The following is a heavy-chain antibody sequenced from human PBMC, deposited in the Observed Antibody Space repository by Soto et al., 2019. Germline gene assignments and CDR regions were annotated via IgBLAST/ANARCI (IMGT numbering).Heavy chain of an antibody. D-gene: IGHD3-10*01. CDR2: IWYDGSNK. CDR3: ARDYYGSGSFFQH. CDR1: GFTFSSYG. J-gene: IGHJ1*01. Sequence: QVQLVESGGGVVQPGRSLRLSCAASGFTFSSYGMHWVRQAPGKGLEWVAVIWYDGSNKYYADSVKGRFTISRENSKNTLYLQMNSLRAEDTAVYYCARDYYGSGSFFQHWGQGTLVTVSS. V-gene: IGHV3-33*01.